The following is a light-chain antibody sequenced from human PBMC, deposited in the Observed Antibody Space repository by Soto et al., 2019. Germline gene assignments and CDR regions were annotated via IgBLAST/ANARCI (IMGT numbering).Light chain of an antibody. CDR1: LNLMHSNVYNY. V-gene: IGKV2-28*01. J-gene: IGKJ1*01. CDR3: MQALQTPPWT. Sequence: DIVMTQSPLSLPVTPGEPASISCRSSLNLMHSNVYNYLDWYLQKPGQSPQLLIYLGSNRASGVPDRFSGSGSGTDFTLKISRVEAENVGVYYCMQALQTPPWTFGQGTKVDIK. CDR2: LGS.